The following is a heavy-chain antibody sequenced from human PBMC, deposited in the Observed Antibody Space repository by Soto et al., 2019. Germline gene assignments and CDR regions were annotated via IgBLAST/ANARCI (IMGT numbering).Heavy chain of an antibody. D-gene: IGHD3-10*01. J-gene: IGHJ4*02. CDR1: GYTFTSYD. V-gene: IGHV1-8*01. CDR3: ARGRGLLWFGELYYFDY. CDR2: MNPNSGNT. Sequence: ASVKVSCKASGYTFTSYDINWVRQATGQGLEWMGWMNPNSGNTGYAQKFQGRVTMTRNTSISTAYMELSSLRSEDTAVYYCARGRGLLWFGELYYFDYWGQGTLVTVSS.